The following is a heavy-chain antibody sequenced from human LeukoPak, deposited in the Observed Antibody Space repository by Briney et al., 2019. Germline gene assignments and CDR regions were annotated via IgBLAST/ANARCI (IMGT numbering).Heavy chain of an antibody. CDR3: ARFTVVTPYYFDY. D-gene: IGHD4-23*01. Sequence: ASVKVTCKASGYTFTWYAMNWVRQAPGQGLEWMGWINTDTGNPTYAQGFTGRFVFSLDTSVSTAYLQISSLKAEDTAVYYCARFTVVTPYYFDYWGQGTLVTVSS. CDR1: GYTFTWYA. V-gene: IGHV7-4-1*02. CDR2: INTDTGNP. J-gene: IGHJ4*02.